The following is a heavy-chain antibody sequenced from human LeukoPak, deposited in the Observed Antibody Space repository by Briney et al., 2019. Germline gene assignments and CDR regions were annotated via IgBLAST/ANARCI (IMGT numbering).Heavy chain of an antibody. Sequence: GESLRLSCAASGVTFSSYRMHWVRQAPGKGLVWVSRINNDGSSPTYADSVEGRFTISRDNAKNTLYLQMNSLRAEDTAVYYCARTKYYFDYWGPGTLVTVSS. CDR3: ARTKYYFDY. J-gene: IGHJ4*02. D-gene: IGHD2-8*01. V-gene: IGHV3-74*03. CDR1: GVTFSSYR. CDR2: INNDGSSP.